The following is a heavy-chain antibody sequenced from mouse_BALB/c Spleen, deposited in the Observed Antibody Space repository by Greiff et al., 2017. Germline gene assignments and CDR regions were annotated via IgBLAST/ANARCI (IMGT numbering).Heavy chain of an antibody. Sequence: QVTLKVSGPGILQPSQTLSLTCSFSGFSLSPSGMGVGWIRQPSGKGLEWLAHIWWDDDKRYNPALKSRLTISKDTSSNQEFLKIASVDTADTATYDCARIAGLGNYAMDYWGQGTSVTVAS. J-gene: IGHJ4*01. CDR3: ARIAGLGNYAMDY. D-gene: IGHD4-1*01. CDR1: GFSLSPSGMG. V-gene: IGHV8-8*01. CDR2: IWWDDDK.